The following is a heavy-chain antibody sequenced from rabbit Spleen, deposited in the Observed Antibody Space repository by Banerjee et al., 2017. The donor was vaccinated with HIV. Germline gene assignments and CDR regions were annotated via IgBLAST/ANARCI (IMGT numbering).Heavy chain of an antibody. V-gene: IGHV1S40*01. CDR2: IAGSSSGFT. Sequence: QSLEESGGDLVKPGASLTLTCIASGVSFSGNSYMCWVRQAPGKGLEWISCIAGSSSGFTYSATWAKGRFTISKTSSTTVTLQMTSLTAADTATYFCARTVGEIDSHFNLWGQGTLVTVS. CDR3: ARTVGEIDSHFNL. CDR1: GVSFSGNSY. D-gene: IGHD5-1*01. J-gene: IGHJ4*01.